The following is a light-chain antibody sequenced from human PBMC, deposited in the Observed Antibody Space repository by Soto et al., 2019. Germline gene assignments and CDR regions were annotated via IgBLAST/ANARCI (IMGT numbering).Light chain of an antibody. V-gene: IGKV3-15*01. CDR2: GAS. Sequence: EVVMTQSPATLSVSPGGRATLSCRASQSVSSKLAWYQQKPGQAPRLLIYGASTRATGIPARFSGSGSGTEFTLTISSLQSEDFAVYYCQQYNSWPPITFGPGTKVDIK. CDR1: QSVSSK. J-gene: IGKJ3*01. CDR3: QQYNSWPPIT.